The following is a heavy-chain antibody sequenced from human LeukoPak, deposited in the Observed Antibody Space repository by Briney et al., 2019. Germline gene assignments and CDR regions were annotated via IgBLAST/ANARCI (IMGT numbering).Heavy chain of an antibody. V-gene: IGHV3-23*01. J-gene: IGHJ4*02. CDR3: ARVKIGREDY. Sequence: AGGSLRLSCAASGITFSIFGMSWVRQAPGKGLEWVSAITGSGGSTYYADSVKGRFTISRDNSKNTLYLQMNSLRAEDTAVYYCARVKIGREDYWGQGTLVTVSS. CDR2: ITGSGGST. D-gene: IGHD1-14*01. CDR1: GITFSIFG.